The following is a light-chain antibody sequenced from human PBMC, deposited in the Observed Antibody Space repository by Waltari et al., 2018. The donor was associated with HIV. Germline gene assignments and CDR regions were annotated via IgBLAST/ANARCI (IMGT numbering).Light chain of an antibody. CDR3: QVWHSRTAHVE. CDR1: KIRSQH. J-gene: IGLJ3*02. V-gene: IGLV3-21*02. Sequence: YVLTHSPSVLVAPGRPAEITGGGAKIRSQHVHRYQQQSGQAPVLLVYDDSGRPSGILERCSAANSGNTATLTITSVEAGDEADYYCQVWHSRTAHVEFGGGTTLTVL. CDR2: DDS.